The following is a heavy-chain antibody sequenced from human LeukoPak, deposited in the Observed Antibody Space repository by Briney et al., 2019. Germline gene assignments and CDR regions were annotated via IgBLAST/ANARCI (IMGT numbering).Heavy chain of an antibody. Sequence: AGGSLRLSCAASGFTLSSYWMTWVRQAPGKGLEWVANIKEDGSEKHYVDSVKGRFTISRDNAKNSLYLQMNSLRAEDTAVYYCARNNPFGGYWGQGTLVTVSS. CDR1: GFTLSSYW. J-gene: IGHJ4*02. CDR3: ARNNPFGGY. D-gene: IGHD3-16*01. CDR2: IKEDGSEK. V-gene: IGHV3-7*03.